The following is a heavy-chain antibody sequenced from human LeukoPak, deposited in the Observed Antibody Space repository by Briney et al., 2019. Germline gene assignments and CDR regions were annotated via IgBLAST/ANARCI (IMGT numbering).Heavy chain of an antibody. Sequence: PSETLSLTCAVYGGSFSGYYWSWIRQPPGKGLEWIGEINHSGSTNYNPSLKSRVTISVDTSKNQFSLKLSSVTAADTAVYYCARSAVAASFSYFDLWGRGTLVTVSS. CDR2: INHSGST. CDR3: ARSAVAASFSYFDL. CDR1: GGSFSGYY. V-gene: IGHV4-34*01. D-gene: IGHD2-15*01. J-gene: IGHJ2*01.